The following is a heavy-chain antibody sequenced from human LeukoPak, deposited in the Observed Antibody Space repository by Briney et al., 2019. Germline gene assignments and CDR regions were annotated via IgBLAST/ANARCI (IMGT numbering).Heavy chain of an antibody. V-gene: IGHV1-24*01. Sequence: ASVKVSCKVSGYTLTELSMHWVRQAPGKGLEWMGGFGPEDGETIYAQKFQGRVTMTEDTSTDTAYMELSSLRSEDTAVYYCATGGHGSGSRDYFDYWGQGTLVTVSS. D-gene: IGHD3-10*01. CDR3: ATGGHGSGSRDYFDY. CDR1: GYTLTELS. CDR2: FGPEDGET. J-gene: IGHJ4*02.